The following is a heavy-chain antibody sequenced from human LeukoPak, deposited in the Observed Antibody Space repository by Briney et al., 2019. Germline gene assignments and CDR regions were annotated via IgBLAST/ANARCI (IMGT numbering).Heavy chain of an antibody. V-gene: IGHV3-23*01. CDR1: GFTFSSYA. CDR2: LSGGGDNT. CDR3: ARDWSGTGYYYIMDV. J-gene: IGHJ6*02. D-gene: IGHD3-3*01. Sequence: GGSLRLSCAASGFTFSSYAMTWVRQAPGKGLEWVSSLSGGGDNTYYADSVKGRFTISRDNAKSSVYLQMSSLRAEDTAVYYCARDWSGTGYYYIMDVWGQGTTVTVSS.